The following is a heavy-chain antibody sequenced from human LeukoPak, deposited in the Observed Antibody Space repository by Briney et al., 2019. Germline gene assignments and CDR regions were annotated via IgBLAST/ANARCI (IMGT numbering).Heavy chain of an antibody. D-gene: IGHD3-3*01. CDR2: ISWNSGSI. CDR3: ARRGEKSGYSPTFNWFDP. Sequence: GGSLRLSCAASGFTFDDYAMHWVRQAPGKGLEWVSGISWNSGSIEYADSVKGRFTISRDNAKNSLYLQMNSLRAEDTAVYYCARRGEKSGYSPTFNWFDPWGQGTLVTVSS. J-gene: IGHJ5*02. CDR1: GFTFDDYA. V-gene: IGHV3-9*01.